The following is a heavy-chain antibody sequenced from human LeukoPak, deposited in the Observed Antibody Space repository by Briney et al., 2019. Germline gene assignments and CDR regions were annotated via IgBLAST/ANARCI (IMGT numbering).Heavy chain of an antibody. J-gene: IGHJ4*02. CDR2: ISSSGSTI. CDR1: GFTFSSYE. Sequence: GGSLRLSCAASGFTFSSYEMNWVRQAPGKGLEWVSYISSSGSTIYYAGSVKGRFTISRDNAKNSLYLQMNSLRAEDTALYYCAKDTWIVVAATSVLDYWGQGTLVTVSS. V-gene: IGHV3-48*03. CDR3: AKDTWIVVAATSVLDY. D-gene: IGHD2-15*01.